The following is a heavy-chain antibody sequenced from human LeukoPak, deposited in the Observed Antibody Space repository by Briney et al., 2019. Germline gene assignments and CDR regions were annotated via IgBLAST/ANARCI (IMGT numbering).Heavy chain of an antibody. J-gene: IGHJ6*02. CDR3: AGTYSSGWAVYYYGMDV. V-gene: IGHV4-59*01. D-gene: IGHD6-19*01. Sequence: SETLSLTCNVSGGSISTYYWSWIRQPPGKGLEWIGYIYYSGTTNYNPSLKSRVTISVDTSKNQVSLKLTSVTAADTAVYYCAGTYSSGWAVYYYGMDVWGQGTTVSVSS. CDR1: GGSISTYY. CDR2: IYYSGTT.